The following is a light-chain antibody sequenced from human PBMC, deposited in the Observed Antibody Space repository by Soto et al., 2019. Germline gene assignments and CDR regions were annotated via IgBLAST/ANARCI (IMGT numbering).Light chain of an antibody. Sequence: DIHMTHSPSTLSSSLVDRVTITCRASQAISFSLAWYPQKPGKAPKLLIYDASTLQSGVPSRFSGSESGTEFILTISGLQPDDFATYYCQQYHGYSLTFGQGTKVDIK. CDR2: DAS. J-gene: IGKJ1*01. CDR1: QAISFS. CDR3: QQYHGYSLT. V-gene: IGKV1-5*01.